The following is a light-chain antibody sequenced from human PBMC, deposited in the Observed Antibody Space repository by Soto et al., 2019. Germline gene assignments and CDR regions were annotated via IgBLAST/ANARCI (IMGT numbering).Light chain of an antibody. J-gene: IGKJ1*01. CDR3: QQSYSTPQT. CDR1: QSISSY. Sequence: DIHMTQSPSSLSASVGDRFTITCRASQSISSYLXWYQQKPVKAPKLLIYAASSLQSGVPSSFSGSGSGTDFNLTISSLQPEDFATYYCQQSYSTPQTCGQGTKV. V-gene: IGKV1-39*01. CDR2: AAS.